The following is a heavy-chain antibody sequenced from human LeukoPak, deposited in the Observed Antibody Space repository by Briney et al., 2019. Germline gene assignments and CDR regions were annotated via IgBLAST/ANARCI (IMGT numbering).Heavy chain of an antibody. Sequence: SGGSLRLSCAASGFTFSSYWMSWVRQAPGKGLEWVANIKQDGSEKYYVDSVKGRFTISRDNAKHSLYLQMNSLRAEDTAVYYCARGGSFDWLGLHHFDYWGQGTLVTVSS. V-gene: IGHV3-7*01. J-gene: IGHJ4*02. CDR3: ARGGSFDWLGLHHFDY. CDR1: GFTFSSYW. CDR2: IKQDGSEK. D-gene: IGHD3-9*01.